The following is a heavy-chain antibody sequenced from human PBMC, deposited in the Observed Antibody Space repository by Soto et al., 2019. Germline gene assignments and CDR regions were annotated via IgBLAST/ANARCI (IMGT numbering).Heavy chain of an antibody. CDR3: AKDEYWESHFYYFMDL. Sequence: GGSLRLSCAASGFTFSSYAMHWVRQAPGKGLEWVAVISHDGSITYYSDSVKGRFAMSRDNSNNTLFLQMSSLRSEDTAIYYCAKDEYWESHFYYFMDLWGRGTTVTVSS. V-gene: IGHV3-30*15. D-gene: IGHD3-16*01. CDR1: GFTFSSYA. CDR2: ISHDGSIT. J-gene: IGHJ6*03.